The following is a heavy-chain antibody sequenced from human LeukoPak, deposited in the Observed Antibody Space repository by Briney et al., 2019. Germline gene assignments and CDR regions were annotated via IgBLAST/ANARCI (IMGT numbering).Heavy chain of an antibody. CDR2: FIPILGTA. CDR3: AGISVFGVVLHQEPV. D-gene: IGHD3-3*01. Sequence: VASVKVSCKASGGTFSDYALNWVRQAPGQGLEWMGVFIPILGTANSTQKFQGRVTITADISTNTVYMELSSLRSEDTAVYFCAGISVFGVVLHQEPVWGKGTTVTVSS. V-gene: IGHV1-69*10. CDR1: GGTFSDYA. J-gene: IGHJ6*04.